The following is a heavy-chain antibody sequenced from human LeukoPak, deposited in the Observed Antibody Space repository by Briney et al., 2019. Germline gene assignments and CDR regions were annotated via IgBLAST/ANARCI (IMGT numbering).Heavy chain of an antibody. V-gene: IGHV1-2*04. Sequence: ASVKVSCKASGYTFTGYYVHWVRQAPGQGLEWMGWINPNSGGTNYAQKFQGWVTMTRDTSISTAYMELSRLRSDDTAVYYCARGEKTPDYYYYCGMDVWGKETTVTVSS. CDR1: GYTFTGYY. CDR2: INPNSGGT. CDR3: ARGEKTPDYYYYCGMDV. J-gene: IGHJ6*04.